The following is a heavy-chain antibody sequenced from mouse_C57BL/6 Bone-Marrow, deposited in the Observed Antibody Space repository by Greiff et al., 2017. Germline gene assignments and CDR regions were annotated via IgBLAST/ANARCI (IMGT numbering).Heavy chain of an antibody. CDR1: GFTFSDYY. CDR3: ARGGEGYYYDY. J-gene: IGHJ2*01. CDR2: ISNGGGNT. Sequence: EVKLMESGGGLVQPGGSLKLSCAASGFTFSDYYMYWVRQTPEKRLEWVAYISNGGGNTYYPYTVNGRFPISRDNAKNTLYLHMSSLKSEDTAMYYCARGGEGYYYDYWGQGTTLTVTS. V-gene: IGHV5-12*01.